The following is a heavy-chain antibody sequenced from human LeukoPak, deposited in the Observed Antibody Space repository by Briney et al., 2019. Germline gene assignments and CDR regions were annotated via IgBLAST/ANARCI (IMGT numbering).Heavy chain of an antibody. CDR2: INPNSGGT. J-gene: IGHJ5*02. V-gene: IGHV1-2*02. CDR1: GYTFTGYY. Sequence: ASVKVSCKASGYTFTGYYMHWVRQAPGQGLEWMGWINPNSGGTNYAQKFQGRATMTRDTSISTAYMELSRLRSDDTAVYYCARSHSSSWYAFDPWGQGTLVTVSS. D-gene: IGHD6-13*01. CDR3: ARSHSSSWYAFDP.